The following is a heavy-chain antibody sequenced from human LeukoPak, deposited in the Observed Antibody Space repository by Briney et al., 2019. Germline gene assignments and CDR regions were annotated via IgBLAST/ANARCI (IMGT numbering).Heavy chain of an antibody. CDR2: IYYTGT. V-gene: IGHV4-59*02. J-gene: IGHJ4*02. CDR3: ASRKLGNDY. Sequence: SETLSLTCTVSGGSVTDYYWSWIRQSPGKGLEWIGYIYYTGTSYNPSHKSRVTISADTSKNQFSLKLISVTAADTAVYYCASRKLGNDYWGQGTLVTVSS. CDR1: GGSVTDYY. D-gene: IGHD7-27*01.